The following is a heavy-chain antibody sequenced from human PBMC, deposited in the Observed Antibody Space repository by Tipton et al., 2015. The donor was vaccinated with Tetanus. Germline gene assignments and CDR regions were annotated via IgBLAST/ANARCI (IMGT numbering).Heavy chain of an antibody. CDR3: ARSKLLWFGESLSGFDS. D-gene: IGHD3-10*01. V-gene: IGHV4-61*08. Sequence: TLSLTCTVSGGSVRSGDYSWNWIRQPPGKGLEWLANVSYSGRTNSNYSLKSRITISQDTSKNQFSLRLTSVTAADTAVYYCARSKLLWFGESLSGFDSWGQGTLVTVSA. CDR1: GGSVRSGDYS. J-gene: IGHJ4*02. CDR2: VSYSGRT.